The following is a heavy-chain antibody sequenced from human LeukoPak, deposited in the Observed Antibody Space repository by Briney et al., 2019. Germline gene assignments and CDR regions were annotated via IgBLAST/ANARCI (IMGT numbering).Heavy chain of an antibody. CDR3: ARQMTTVTYYGMDV. CDR1: GYSFTTYW. V-gene: IGHV5-10-1*01. Sequence: GESLKISCKGSGYSFTTYWISWVRQMPGKGLEWMGGIDTSDSYTNYSPSFQGHVTISADKSISTAYLQWNSLKASDTAMYYCARQMTTVTYYGMDVWGQGTTVTVSS. D-gene: IGHD4-17*01. CDR2: IDTSDSYT. J-gene: IGHJ6*02.